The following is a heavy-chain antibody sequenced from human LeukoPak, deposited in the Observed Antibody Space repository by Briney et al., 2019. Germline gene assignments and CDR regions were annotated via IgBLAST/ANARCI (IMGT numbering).Heavy chain of an antibody. J-gene: IGHJ4*02. Sequence: GGSLRLSCAASGFTFSSYSMNWVCQAPGKGLEWVSSISSSSSYIYYAGSVKGRFTISRDNAKNSLYLQMNSLRAEDTAVYYCARDFYWGQGTLVTVSS. CDR3: ARDFY. V-gene: IGHV3-21*01. CDR1: GFTFSSYS. CDR2: ISSSSSYI.